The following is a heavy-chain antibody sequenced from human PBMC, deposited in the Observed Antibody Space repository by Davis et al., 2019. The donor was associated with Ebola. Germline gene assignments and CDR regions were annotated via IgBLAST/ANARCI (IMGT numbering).Heavy chain of an antibody. Sequence: GESLKTPRKGFGYSFTSYWISRVRQMPGKGLEWMGRIDPSVSYTNYSPSFQGNVTIPTGKSISTAYLQWSSLKASATAMYYCARYYGPFDYWGQGTLVTVSS. CDR1: GYSFTSYW. V-gene: IGHV5-10-1*01. J-gene: IGHJ4*02. D-gene: IGHD3-3*01. CDR3: ARYYGPFDY. CDR2: IDPSVSYT.